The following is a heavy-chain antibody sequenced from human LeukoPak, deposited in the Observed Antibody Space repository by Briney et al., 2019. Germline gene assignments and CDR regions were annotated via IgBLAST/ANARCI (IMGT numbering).Heavy chain of an antibody. Sequence: ASVKVSCKASGYTFTSYDINWVRQATGQGLEWMGWMNPNSGNTGYAQKFQGRVTMTRNTSISTAYMELSSLRSEDTAVYYCARGRTDEYYDILTGWPHSPGGGNWFDPWGQGTLVTVSS. V-gene: IGHV1-8*01. CDR2: MNPNSGNT. CDR3: ARGRTDEYYDILTGWPHSPGGGNWFDP. D-gene: IGHD3-9*01. CDR1: GYTFTSYD. J-gene: IGHJ5*02.